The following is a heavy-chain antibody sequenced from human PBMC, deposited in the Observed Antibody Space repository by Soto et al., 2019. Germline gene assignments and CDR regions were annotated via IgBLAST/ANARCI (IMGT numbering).Heavy chain of an antibody. J-gene: IGHJ5*02. Sequence: SETLSLTCAVSGYSISSGYYWGWLRQPPGKGLEWIGSIYHGASTYYNPSLNSRVTLSIDMTNNHVSLILSSVTAADTAVFYWARHYSSGSRNWFDPWGQGTLVTVSS. D-gene: IGHD6-19*01. CDR1: GYSISSGYY. CDR2: IYHGAST. CDR3: ARHYSSGSRNWFDP. V-gene: IGHV4-38-2*01.